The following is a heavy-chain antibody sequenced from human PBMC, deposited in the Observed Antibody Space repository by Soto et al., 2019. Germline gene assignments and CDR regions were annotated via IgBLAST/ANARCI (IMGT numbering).Heavy chain of an antibody. V-gene: IGHV3-23*01. D-gene: IGHD3-10*01. CDR2: ISGSDGKT. Sequence: PGGSLRLSCAASGFSFGSYALSWVRQAPGKGLEWVSTISGSDGKTFYADSVKGRFSISRDTSQNTLYLQMNSLRADDTAIYYCARWSYPDYWGQVTRHTLSS. CDR3: ARWSYPDY. J-gene: IGHJ4*02. CDR1: GFSFGSYA.